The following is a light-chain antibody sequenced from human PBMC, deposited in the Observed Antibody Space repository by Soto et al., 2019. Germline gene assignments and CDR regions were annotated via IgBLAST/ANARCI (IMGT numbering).Light chain of an antibody. J-gene: IGLJ2*01. Sequence: QPVLTQPPSASGTPGQRVTISCSGSSSNIGSNTVNWYQQLPGTAPKLLIYGQNQRPSGVPDRFSGSKSGTSGALAICGLQSEDEADDYCAVWDDSLDGRVFGGGTKLTVL. CDR3: AVWDDSLDGRV. CDR2: GQN. CDR1: SSNIGSNT. V-gene: IGLV1-44*01.